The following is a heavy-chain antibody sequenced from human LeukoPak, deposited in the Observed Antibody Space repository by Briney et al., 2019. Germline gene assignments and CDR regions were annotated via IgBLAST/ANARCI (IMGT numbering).Heavy chain of an antibody. D-gene: IGHD6-13*01. J-gene: IGHJ4*02. V-gene: IGHV3-30-3*01. Sequence: PGGSLRLSCSASGFTFSSYDKHWVRQAPGKGLEWVAVISYDGSNKYYADSVKGRFTISRDNSKNTLYLQMNSLRAEDTAVYFCARSCLYSSFDYWGQGTLVTVCS. CDR3: ARSCLYSSFDY. CDR1: GFTFSSYD. CDR2: ISYDGSNK.